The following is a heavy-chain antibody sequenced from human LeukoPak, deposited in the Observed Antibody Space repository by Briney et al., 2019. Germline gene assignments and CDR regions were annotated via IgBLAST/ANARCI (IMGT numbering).Heavy chain of an antibody. V-gene: IGHV3-30*18. Sequence: GGSLRLSCAASGFTFSSYAMHWVRQAPGKGLEWVAVISYDGSNKYYADSVKGRFTISRDNSKNTPYLQMNSLRAEDTAVYYCAKSSGWLEYFQHWGQGTLVTVSS. CDR1: GFTFSSYA. J-gene: IGHJ1*01. CDR3: AKSSGWLEYFQH. D-gene: IGHD6-19*01. CDR2: ISYDGSNK.